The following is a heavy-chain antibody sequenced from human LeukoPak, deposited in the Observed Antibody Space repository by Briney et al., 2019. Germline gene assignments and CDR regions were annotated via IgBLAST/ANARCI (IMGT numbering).Heavy chain of an antibody. CDR1: GFTFDDYA. V-gene: IGHV3-9*01. D-gene: IGHD4-11*01. J-gene: IGHJ4*02. CDR2: ISWNSGSI. Sequence: GGSLRLSCAASGFTFDDYAMHWVRQAPGKGLEWVSGISWNSGSIGYADSVKGRFTISRDNAKNSLYLQMNSLRAEDTAVYYCASSAPYTFDYWGQGTPVTVSS. CDR3: ASSAPYTFDY.